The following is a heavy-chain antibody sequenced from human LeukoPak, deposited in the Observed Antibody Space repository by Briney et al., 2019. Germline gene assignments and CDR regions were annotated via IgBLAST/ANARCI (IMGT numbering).Heavy chain of an antibody. D-gene: IGHD2-2*01. V-gene: IGHV1-2*02. J-gene: IGHJ4*02. CDR3: ARTGGYCSSTSCSPFDY. CDR1: GYTFTGYY. CDR2: INPNSGGT. Sequence: ASVKVSCKASGYTFTGYYMHWVRQASGQGLEWMGWINPNSGGTNYAQKFQGRVTMTRDTSISTAYMELSRLRSDDTAVYYCARTGGYCSSTSCSPFDYWGQGTLVTVSS.